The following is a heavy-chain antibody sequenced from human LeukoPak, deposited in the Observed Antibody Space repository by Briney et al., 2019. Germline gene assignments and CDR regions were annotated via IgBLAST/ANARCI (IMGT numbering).Heavy chain of an antibody. J-gene: IGHJ3*02. V-gene: IGHV1-69*13. CDR2: IIPIFGTA. Sequence: ASVKVSCKASGGTFSSNAISWVRQAPGQGLEWMGGIIPIFGTANYAQKFQGRVTITADESTSTAYMELSSLRSEDTAVYYCAGRATVPRAFDIWGQGTMVTVSS. D-gene: IGHD4-17*01. CDR1: GGTFSSNA. CDR3: AGRATVPRAFDI.